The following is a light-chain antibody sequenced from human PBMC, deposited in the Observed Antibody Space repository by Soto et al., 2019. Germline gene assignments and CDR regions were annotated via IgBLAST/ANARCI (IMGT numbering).Light chain of an antibody. V-gene: IGLV2-14*01. J-gene: IGLJ1*01. CDR2: GVT. Sequence: QSALTQPTSLSGSPGQSITISCTGTGIDIGAYNYVSWYQQHPGKAPKPLIHGVTGRPSGVSSRCSASKSAYTATLTISGLQAEDEANYYWSSVTTSYFYVFGTGTKLTV. CDR1: GIDIGAYNY. CDR3: SSVTTSYFYV.